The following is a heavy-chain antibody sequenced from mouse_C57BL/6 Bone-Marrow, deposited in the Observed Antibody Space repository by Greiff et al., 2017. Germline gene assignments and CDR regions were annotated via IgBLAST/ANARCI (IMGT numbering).Heavy chain of an antibody. CDR3: ARDADDYGFDY. D-gene: IGHD2-4*01. Sequence: EVKLVESGGGLVQSGRSLRLSCATSGFTFSDFYMEWVRQAPGKGLEWIAASSNKANDYTTEYSASVKGRFIVPRDTSQTIPYHQMNALRAEATAIYYCARDADDYGFDYWGQGTTLTVSS. V-gene: IGHV7-1*01. CDR1: GFTFSDFY. CDR2: SSNKANDYTT. J-gene: IGHJ2*01.